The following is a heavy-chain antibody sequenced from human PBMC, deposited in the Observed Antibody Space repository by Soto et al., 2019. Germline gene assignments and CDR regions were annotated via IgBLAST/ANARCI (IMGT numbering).Heavy chain of an antibody. V-gene: IGHV5-10-1*01. CDR2: IDPSDSQT. J-gene: IGHJ4*02. CDR1: GYSFSGYW. D-gene: IGHD3-22*01. Sequence: ECLKISFKGSGYSFSGYWITWVRQNPGKGLEWMGRIDPSDSQTYYSPSFRGHVTISVTKSITTVFLQWSSLRASDTAMYYCARQIYDSDTGPNFQYYFDSWGQGTPVTVSS. CDR3: ARQIYDSDTGPNFQYYFDS.